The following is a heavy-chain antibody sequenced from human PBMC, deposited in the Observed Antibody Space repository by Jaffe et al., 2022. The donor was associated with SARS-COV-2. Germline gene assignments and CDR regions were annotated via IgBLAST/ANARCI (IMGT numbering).Heavy chain of an antibody. Sequence: EVQLLESGGGLVQPGGSLRLSCAASGFTFSSYAMSWVRQAPGKGLEWVSAISGSGGSTYYADSVKGRFTISRDNSKNTLYLQMNSLRAEDTAVYYCAKDQAVVVVAATSPSDYWGQGTLVTVSS. V-gene: IGHV3-23*01. CDR3: AKDQAVVVVAATSPSDY. J-gene: IGHJ4*02. D-gene: IGHD2-15*01. CDR1: GFTFSSYA. CDR2: ISGSGGST.